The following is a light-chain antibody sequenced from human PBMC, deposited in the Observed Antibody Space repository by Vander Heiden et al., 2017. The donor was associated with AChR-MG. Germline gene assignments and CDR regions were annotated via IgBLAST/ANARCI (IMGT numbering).Light chain of an antibody. J-gene: IGLJ3*02. V-gene: IGLV3-25*03. CDR2: KDS. CDR1: ALPKQY. Sequence: SYELTQPPSVSVSPGQTARITCSGDALPKQYAYWYQQKPGQAPVLVIYKDSERPSGIPERFSGSSSGTTVTLTISGVQAEDEADYYCQSADSSGWVFGVGTKLTVL. CDR3: QSADSSGWV.